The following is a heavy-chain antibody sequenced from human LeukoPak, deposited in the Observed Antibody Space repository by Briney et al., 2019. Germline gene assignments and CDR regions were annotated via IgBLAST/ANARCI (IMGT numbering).Heavy chain of an antibody. CDR2: ISSSSNTI. Sequence: GGSLRLSCAASGFTFSIYSMNWVRQAPGKGLEWVSYISSSSNTIYYADSVKGRFTISRDNAKSSLYLQMNSLRAEDTAAYYCLGSGWYSSWGQGTLVTVSS. D-gene: IGHD6-19*01. V-gene: IGHV3-48*04. CDR1: GFTFSIYS. CDR3: LGSGWYSS. J-gene: IGHJ5*02.